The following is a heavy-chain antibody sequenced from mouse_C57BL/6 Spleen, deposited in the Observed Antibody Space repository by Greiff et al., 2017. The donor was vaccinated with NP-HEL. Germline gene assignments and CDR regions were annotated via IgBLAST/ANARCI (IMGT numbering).Heavy chain of an antibody. CDR3: ARYWWDYFDY. D-gene: IGHD1-1*02. Sequence: EVNVVESGGGLVQPGGSLSLSCAASGFTFTDYYMSWVRQPPGQALEWLGFISTKANGYTTEYSASVKGRFTISRDNSQSILYLQMNALRAEDSAAYYCARYWWDYFDYWGQGTTLTVSS. J-gene: IGHJ2*01. CDR2: ISTKANGYTT. V-gene: IGHV7-3*01. CDR1: GFTFTDYY.